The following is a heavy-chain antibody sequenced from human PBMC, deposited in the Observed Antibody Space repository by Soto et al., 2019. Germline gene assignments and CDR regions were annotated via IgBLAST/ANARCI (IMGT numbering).Heavy chain of an antibody. CDR3: ARDSPTMEV. CDR2: IRAYNGNT. V-gene: IGHV1-18*01. CDR1: GYTFTSYG. Sequence: QVQLVQSGAEVKKPGASVKVSCKASGYTFTSYGISWVRQAPGQGLEWMGWIRAYNGNTNYAQKLQGRVTMTTDTSSRAAYMGLRSLRPDDTAVHYCARDSPTMEVWGQGNRVTVSS. J-gene: IGHJ6*02.